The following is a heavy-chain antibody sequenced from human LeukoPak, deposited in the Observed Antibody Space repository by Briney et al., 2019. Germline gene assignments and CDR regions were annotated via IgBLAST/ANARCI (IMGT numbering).Heavy chain of an antibody. CDR3: ARSRIVATHFDY. J-gene: IGHJ4*02. CDR1: GGSFSGYY. CDR2: INHSGST. Sequence: SETLSLTCAVYGGSFSGYYWSWIRQPPGKGLEWIGEINHSGSTNYNPSLKSRVTISVDTSKNQFSLKLSSVTAADTAVYYCARSRIVATHFDYSGQGTLVTVSS. D-gene: IGHD5-12*01. V-gene: IGHV4-34*01.